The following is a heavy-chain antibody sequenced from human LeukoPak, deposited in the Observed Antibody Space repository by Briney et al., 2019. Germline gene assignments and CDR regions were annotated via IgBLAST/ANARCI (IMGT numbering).Heavy chain of an antibody. CDR1: GYTFTGYY. Sequence: ASVKVSCKASGYTFTGYYIHWVRQAPGQGLEWMGRINPNSGGTNYAQKFQGGVTMTRDTSISTAYMELSRLRSDDTAVYYCASGIHTYSAYDYADYWGQGTLVTVSS. CDR3: ASGIHTYSAYDYADY. V-gene: IGHV1-2*06. CDR2: INPNSGGT. J-gene: IGHJ4*02. D-gene: IGHD5-12*01.